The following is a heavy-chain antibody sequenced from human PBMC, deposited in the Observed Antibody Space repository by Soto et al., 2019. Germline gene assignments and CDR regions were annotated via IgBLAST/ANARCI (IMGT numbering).Heavy chain of an antibody. Sequence: GGSLRLSCAASGFTFSDYYMSWIRQAPGKRLEWVSYISSSSSYTNYADSVKGRFTISRDNAKNSLYLQMNSLRAEDTAVYYCARVRGYDFWTGYNWFDPWGQGTLVTVSS. CDR1: GFTFSDYY. D-gene: IGHD3-3*01. CDR2: ISSSSSYT. V-gene: IGHV3-11*06. CDR3: ARVRGYDFWTGYNWFDP. J-gene: IGHJ5*02.